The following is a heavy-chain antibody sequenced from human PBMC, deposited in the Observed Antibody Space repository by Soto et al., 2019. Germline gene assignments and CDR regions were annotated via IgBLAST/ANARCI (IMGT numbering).Heavy chain of an antibody. D-gene: IGHD4-17*01. J-gene: IGHJ4*02. CDR3: ATPASMTIRDGFDH. CDR2: ISGSGSNP. CDR1: GFTFSSYA. Sequence: EVQVLESGGGLVQPGGSLRLSCAASGFTFSSYAMSWVRQAPGQGLEWVSAISGSGSNPYYADSVKVRFTISRDNSKNTMYLQMNSMRAEDTALYYFATPASMTIRDGFDHWGQGTLVTVSS. V-gene: IGHV3-23*01.